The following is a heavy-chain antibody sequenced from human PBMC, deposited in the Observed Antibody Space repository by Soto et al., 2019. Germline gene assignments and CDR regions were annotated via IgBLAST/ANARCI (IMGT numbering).Heavy chain of an antibody. D-gene: IGHD6-25*01. CDR2: IWDGGNTN. CDR3: AVNLNSGHWSPVRD. Sequence: QVQLLESGGGVVQPGRSVRLSCATPVYTFHGYGMHWVCQAPGKGLEWVAVIWDGGNTNYHFDSVKGRFTISRDISKNTLYLQMTSMRAEDTAVYYCAVNLNSGHWSPVRDWGQGTQVTVSS. J-gene: IGHJ4*02. V-gene: IGHV3-33*01. CDR1: VYTFHGYG.